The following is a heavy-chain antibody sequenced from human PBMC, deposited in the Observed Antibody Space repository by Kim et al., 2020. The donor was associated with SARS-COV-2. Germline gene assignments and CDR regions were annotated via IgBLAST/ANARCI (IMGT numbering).Heavy chain of an antibody. CDR1: GFTFGDYA. Sequence: GGSLRLSCTASGFTFGDYAMSWVRQAPGKGLEWVGFIRSKAYGGTTEYAASVKGRFTISRDDSKSIAYLQMNSLKTEDTAVYYCTRDLGNTYVDYWGQGTLVTVSS. D-gene: IGHD7-27*01. CDR2: IRSKAYGGTT. J-gene: IGHJ4*02. V-gene: IGHV3-49*04. CDR3: TRDLGNTYVDY.